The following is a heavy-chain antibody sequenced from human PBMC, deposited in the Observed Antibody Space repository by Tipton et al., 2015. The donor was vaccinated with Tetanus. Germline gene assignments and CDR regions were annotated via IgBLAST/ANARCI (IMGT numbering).Heavy chain of an antibody. CDR2: ISGSGGST. D-gene: IGHD4-17*01. V-gene: IGHV3-23*01. CDR1: GFTFSSYA. J-gene: IGHJ4*02. Sequence: SLRLSCAASGFTFSSYAMSWVRQAPGKGLEWVSAISGSGGSTYYADSVKGRFTISRDNSKNTLYLQMNSLRAEDTAVYYCAKYGYGDRGARYFDYWGQGTLVTVSS. CDR3: AKYGYGDRGARYFDY.